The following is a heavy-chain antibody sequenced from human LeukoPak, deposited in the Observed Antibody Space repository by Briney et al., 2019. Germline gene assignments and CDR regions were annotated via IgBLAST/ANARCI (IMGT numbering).Heavy chain of an antibody. V-gene: IGHV3-48*03. CDR1: GFTFSSYE. CDR2: ISSSGSTI. J-gene: IGHJ4*02. CDR3: ARASNYDRKYFDY. Sequence: PGGSLRLSCAASGFTFSSYEMNWVRQAPGKGLEWVSYISSSGSTIYYADSVKGRFTISRDNAKNSLYLQMNSLRAEDTAVYYCARASNYDRKYFDYWGQGTLVTVSS. D-gene: IGHD1-14*01.